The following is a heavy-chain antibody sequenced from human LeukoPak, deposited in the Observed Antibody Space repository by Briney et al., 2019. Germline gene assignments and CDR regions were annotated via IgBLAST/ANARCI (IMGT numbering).Heavy chain of an antibody. CDR3: AKDTGGVYDFWSGYYSHPVIVY. D-gene: IGHD3-3*01. V-gene: IGHV3-23*01. CDR2: ISGSGGST. Sequence: GGSLRLSCAASGFTFSSYAMSWVRQAPGKGLEWVSAISGSGGSTYYADSVKGRFTISRDNSKNTLYLQMNSLRAEDTAVYYCAKDTGGVYDFWSGYYSHPVIVYWGRGTLVTVSS. J-gene: IGHJ4*02. CDR1: GFTFSSYA.